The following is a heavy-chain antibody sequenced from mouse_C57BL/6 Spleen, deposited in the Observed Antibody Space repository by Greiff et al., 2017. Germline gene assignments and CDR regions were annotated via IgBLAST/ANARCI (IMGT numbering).Heavy chain of an antibody. J-gene: IGHJ2*01. Sequence: EVNLVESGGGLVKPGGSLKLSCAASGFTFSSYAMSWVRQTPEKRLEWVATISDGGSYTYYPDNVKGRFTISRDNAKNNLYLQMSHLKSEDTAMYYCARDRIITTVPPYFDYWGQGTTLTVSS. CDR3: ARDRIITTVPPYFDY. CDR1: GFTFSSYA. V-gene: IGHV5-4*01. CDR2: ISDGGSYT. D-gene: IGHD1-1*01.